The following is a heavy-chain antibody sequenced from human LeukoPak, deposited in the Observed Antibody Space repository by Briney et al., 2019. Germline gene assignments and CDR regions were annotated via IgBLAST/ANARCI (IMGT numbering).Heavy chain of an antibody. CDR3: ARLHLDYLDL. J-gene: IGHJ1*01. Sequence: SETLSLTCTVSGGPVSDYYWSWIRQPPGKGLEWIGYSYYTGVTNYNPSLKSRVTISVDTPKRQFTLNLTSVTSADTAVYYCARLHLDYLDLWGQGAVVTVSS. V-gene: IGHV4-59*02. D-gene: IGHD5-12*01. CDR1: GGPVSDYY. CDR2: SYYTGVT.